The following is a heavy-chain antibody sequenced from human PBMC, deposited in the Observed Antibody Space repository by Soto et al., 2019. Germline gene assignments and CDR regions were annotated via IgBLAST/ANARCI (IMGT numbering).Heavy chain of an antibody. V-gene: IGHV3-9*01. D-gene: IGHD1-1*01. CDR2: ISWDGGRI. CDR1: GFNFAEYA. CDR3: EKLALQATKTRSYFYGMDV. J-gene: IGHJ6*02. Sequence: GGSLRLSCAASGFNFAEYAMHWVRQIPGKGLEWVSGISWDGGRIGYADSVKGRFTISSDNAKKSLFLQMNSLRPEDTALYYCEKLALQATKTRSYFYGMDVWGQGTTVTVAS.